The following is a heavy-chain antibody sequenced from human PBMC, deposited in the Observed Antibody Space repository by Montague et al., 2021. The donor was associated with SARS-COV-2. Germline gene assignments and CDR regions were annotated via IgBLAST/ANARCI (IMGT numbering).Heavy chain of an antibody. CDR3: ASGKYYDFWSGYYSHDYASGMAV. Sequence: SETLSLTCTVSGGSISSYYWSWIRQSAGKGLEWIGRIHTSGSTDYNPSLNSRVTMSVDTSKNQFSLKLSSVTAADTAVYYCASGKYYDFWSGYYSHDYASGMAVWGQGTTVTVSS. CDR2: IHTSGST. J-gene: IGHJ6*02. CDR1: GGSISSYY. D-gene: IGHD3-3*01. V-gene: IGHV4-4*07.